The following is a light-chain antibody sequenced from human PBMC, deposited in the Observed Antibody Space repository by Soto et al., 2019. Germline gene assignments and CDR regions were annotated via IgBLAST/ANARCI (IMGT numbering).Light chain of an antibody. Sequence: EIVLTQSPGTLSLSPGDRATLSCRASQSVSSSDLAWYQQKPGQAPRLLIYGASTGATGIPDRFSGSGSGTDFTLTISRLEPEDFAVYYCQQYGGSPVYTFGQGTKLEIK. J-gene: IGKJ2*01. CDR2: GAS. V-gene: IGKV3-20*01. CDR3: QQYGGSPVYT. CDR1: QSVSSSD.